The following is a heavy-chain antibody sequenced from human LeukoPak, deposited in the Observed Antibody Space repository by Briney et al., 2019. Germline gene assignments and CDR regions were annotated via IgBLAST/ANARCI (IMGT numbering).Heavy chain of an antibody. CDR3: ARENPDTAMVFDY. D-gene: IGHD5-18*01. CDR1: GFTFSSYW. V-gene: IGHV3-7*01. Sequence: GGSLRLSCAASGFTFSSYWMSWVRQAPGKGLEWVANIKQDGSEKYYVDSVKGRFTISRDNAKNSLYLQMNSLSAEDTAVYYCARENPDTAMVFDYWGQGTLVTVSS. J-gene: IGHJ4*02. CDR2: IKQDGSEK.